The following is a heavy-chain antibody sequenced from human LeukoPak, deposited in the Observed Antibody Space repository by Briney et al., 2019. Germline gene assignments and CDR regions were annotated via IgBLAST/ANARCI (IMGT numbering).Heavy chain of an antibody. CDR1: GGSITSYY. J-gene: IGHJ1*01. Sequence: KSSETLSLTCTVSGGSITSYYWSWIRQPPGKGLEWIAYIYYSGSTNYNPSLKSRVTILLDTSKNQFSLKLSSLTAADTAVYYCARSRXXYNXXALHWGQGTLVTVSS. CDR2: IYYSGST. D-gene: IGHD5-24*01. V-gene: IGHV4-59*01. CDR3: ARSRXXYNXXALH.